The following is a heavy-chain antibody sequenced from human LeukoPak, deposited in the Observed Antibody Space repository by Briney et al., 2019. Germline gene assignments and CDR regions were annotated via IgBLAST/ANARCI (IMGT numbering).Heavy chain of an antibody. CDR2: ISYDGSNK. CDR1: GFTFSSYA. Sequence: PGRSLRLSCAASGFTFSSYAMHWVRQAPGKGLEWVAVISYDGSNKYYADSVKGRFTISRDKSISTAYLQWSSLKASDTAMYYCARQNTGTSYFDYWGQGTLVTVSS. D-gene: IGHD2/OR15-2a*01. V-gene: IGHV3-30*04. J-gene: IGHJ4*02. CDR3: ARQNTGTSYFDY.